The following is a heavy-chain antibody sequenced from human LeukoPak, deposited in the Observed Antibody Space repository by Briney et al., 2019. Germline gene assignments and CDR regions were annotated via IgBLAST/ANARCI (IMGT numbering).Heavy chain of an antibody. CDR2: INPNSGGT. V-gene: IGHV1-2*02. CDR1: GYTFTGYY. J-gene: IGHJ4*02. D-gene: IGHD6-13*01. CDR3: ARGGSSWRIRSFDY. Sequence: GASVKVSCKASGYTFTGYYMHWVRQAPGQGLEWMEWINPNSGGTNYAQKFQGRVTMTRDTSISTAYMELSRLRSDDTAVYYCARGGSSWRIRSFDYWGQGTLVTVSS.